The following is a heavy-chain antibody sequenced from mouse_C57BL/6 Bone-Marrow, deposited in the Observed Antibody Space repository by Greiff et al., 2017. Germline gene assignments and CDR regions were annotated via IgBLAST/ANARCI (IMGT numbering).Heavy chain of an antibody. Sequence: EVQLQQSVAELVRPGASVKLSCTASGFNFKNTYMHWVKQRPEQGLEWIGRIGPANGNTKYAPKFQGKATITANTSSNTAYLQLSSLTSEDTAIYYCAYYGSRYFDVWGTGTTVTVSS. V-gene: IGHV14-3*01. J-gene: IGHJ1*03. D-gene: IGHD1-1*01. CDR3: AYYGSRYFDV. CDR2: IGPANGNT. CDR1: GFNFKNTY.